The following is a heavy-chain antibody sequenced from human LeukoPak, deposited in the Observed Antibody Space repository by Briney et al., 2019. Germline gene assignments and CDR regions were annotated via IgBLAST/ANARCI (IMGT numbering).Heavy chain of an antibody. J-gene: IGHJ3*02. D-gene: IGHD3-10*01. Sequence: PSETLSLTCAVYGGSLSGYYWSWIRQPPGKGLEWIGEINHSGSPNYNPSLKSRVTISIDTSKNQFSLKLSPVTAADTAVYYCARDLSDYYGSGSYRPIDAFDIWGQGTMVTVSS. CDR3: ARDLSDYYGSGSYRPIDAFDI. V-gene: IGHV4-34*01. CDR1: GGSLSGYY. CDR2: INHSGSP.